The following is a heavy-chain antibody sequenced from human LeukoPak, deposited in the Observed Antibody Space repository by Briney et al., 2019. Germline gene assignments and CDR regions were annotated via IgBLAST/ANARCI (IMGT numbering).Heavy chain of an antibody. J-gene: IGHJ3*02. D-gene: IGHD3-10*01. Sequence: GGSLRLSCAASGFTFSSYWMSWVRQAPGKGLEWVANIKQDGSEKYYVDPVKGRFTISRDNAKNSLYLQMNSLRAEDTAVYYCARQAGPYSGAVPYAFDIWGQGTMVTVSS. CDR1: GFTFSSYW. CDR3: ARQAGPYSGAVPYAFDI. V-gene: IGHV3-7*01. CDR2: IKQDGSEK.